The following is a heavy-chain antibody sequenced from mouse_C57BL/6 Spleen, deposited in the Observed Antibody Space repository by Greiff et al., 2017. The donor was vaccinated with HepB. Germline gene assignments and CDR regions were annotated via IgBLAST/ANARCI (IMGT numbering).Heavy chain of an antibody. CDR1: GFTFTDYY. J-gene: IGHJ1*03. D-gene: IGHD2-5*01. CDR2: IINKANGYTT. Sequence: EVQLVESGGGLVQPGGSLSLSCAASGFTFTDYYMSWVRQPPGKALEWLGFIINKANGYTTEYSASVKGRFTISRDNSQSILYLQMNALRAEDSATYYCARVYSNYWYFDVWGTGTTVTVSS. V-gene: IGHV7-3*01. CDR3: ARVYSNYWYFDV.